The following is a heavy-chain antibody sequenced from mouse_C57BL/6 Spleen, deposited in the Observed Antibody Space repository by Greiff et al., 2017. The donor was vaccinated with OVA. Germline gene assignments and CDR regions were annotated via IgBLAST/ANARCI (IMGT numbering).Heavy chain of an antibody. J-gene: IGHJ4*01. CDR2: IDPEDGDT. D-gene: IGHD2-5*01. Sequence: DVKLQESGAELVRPGASVKLSCTASGFNIKDYYMHWVKQRPEQGLEWIGRIDPEDGDTEYAPKFQGKATMTADTSSNTAYLQLSSLTSEDTAVYYCTTSNPYYYAMDYWGQGTSVTVSS. CDR1: GFNIKDYY. V-gene: IGHV14-1*01. CDR3: TTSNPYYYAMDY.